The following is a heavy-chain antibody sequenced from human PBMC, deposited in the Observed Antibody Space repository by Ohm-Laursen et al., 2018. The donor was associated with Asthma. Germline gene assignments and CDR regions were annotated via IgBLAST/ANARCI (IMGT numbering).Heavy chain of an antibody. D-gene: IGHD3-10*02. CDR1: GYTFTSYG. CDR2: ISAYNGNT. CDR3: ARDLYSGVRSSGEIPWVY. V-gene: IGHV1-18*01. Sequence: GASVKVSCKASGYTFTSYGINWVRQAPGQGLEWMGWISAYNGNTNYAQKLQGRVTMTTDTSTSTAYMELRSLRSDDTAVYYCARDLYSGVRSSGEIPWVYWGQGTLVTVSS. J-gene: IGHJ4*02.